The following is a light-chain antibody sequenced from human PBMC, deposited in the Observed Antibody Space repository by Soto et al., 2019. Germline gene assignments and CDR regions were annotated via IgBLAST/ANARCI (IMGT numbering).Light chain of an antibody. CDR1: QTISSW. J-gene: IGKJ1*01. CDR2: KAS. V-gene: IGKV1-5*03. Sequence: DIQMTQSPYTLCAFVRARVTLTWMASQTISSWLAWYQQKPGKAPKLLIYKASTLKSGVPSRFSGSGSGTEFTLTISSLQPDDFATYYCQHYNSYSEAFGQGTKV. CDR3: QHYNSYSEA.